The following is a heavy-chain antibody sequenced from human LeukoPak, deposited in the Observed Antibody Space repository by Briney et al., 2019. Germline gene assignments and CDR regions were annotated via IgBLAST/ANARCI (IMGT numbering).Heavy chain of an antibody. CDR2: ISGSGGST. D-gene: IGHD2-15*01. CDR1: GFTFSSYA. J-gene: IGHJ4*02. V-gene: IGHV3-23*01. Sequence: GGSLRLSCAASGFTFSSYAMSWVRQAPGKGLEWVSAISGSGGSTYYADSVKGRFTISRDNSKNTLYLQMNSLRAEDTAVYYCAKGVVVVAATLSIPPNDYWGSNTHYYFDYWGQGTLVTVSS. CDR3: AKGVVVVAATLSIPPNDYWGSNTHYYFDY.